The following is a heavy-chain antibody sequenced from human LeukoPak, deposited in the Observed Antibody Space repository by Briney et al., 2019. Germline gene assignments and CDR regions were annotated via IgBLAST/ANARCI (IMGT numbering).Heavy chain of an antibody. CDR1: GGSISGSTYY. J-gene: IGHJ4*02. CDR2: IYYSGST. V-gene: IGHV4-39*01. Sequence: SETLSLTCTVSGGSISGSTYYWGWIRQPPGKGLEWIGSIYYSGSTYYNPSLNSRVTISVDTSNNQFSLKVNSVTAADTAVYFCARQWDFWGQGTLVTVSS. CDR3: ARQWDF.